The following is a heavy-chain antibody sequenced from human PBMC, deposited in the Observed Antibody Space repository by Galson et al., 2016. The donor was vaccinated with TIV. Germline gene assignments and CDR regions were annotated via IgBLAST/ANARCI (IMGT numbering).Heavy chain of an antibody. CDR3: TAANWGFFWADY. CDR2: IRSFFDGGTT. D-gene: IGHD7-27*01. Sequence: SLRLSCAASGLTFSNTWMSWVRQAPGKGLEWVGHIRSFFDGGTTEYAAPVKGRFTIPRDDAQRTMYLQMNGLNTEDTAVYYCTAANWGFFWADYWGHGTLVTVSS. J-gene: IGHJ4*01. V-gene: IGHV3-15*01. CDR1: GLTFSNTW.